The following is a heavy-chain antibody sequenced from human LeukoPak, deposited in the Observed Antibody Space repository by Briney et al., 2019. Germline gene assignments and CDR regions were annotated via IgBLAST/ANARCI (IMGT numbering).Heavy chain of an antibody. Sequence: GGSLRLSCAASGFTFSNYAMHWVRQAPGKGLEWVSLISSGGTYEYYADSVKGRFTISRDNSKNTLYLQLNSLRAEDTAVYYCARDSTYYYDSGSSGPHYFDNWGQGTLVAVSS. CDR2: ISSGGTYE. CDR3: ARDSTYYYDSGSSGPHYFDN. D-gene: IGHD3-10*01. J-gene: IGHJ4*02. CDR1: GFTFSNYA. V-gene: IGHV3-30*01.